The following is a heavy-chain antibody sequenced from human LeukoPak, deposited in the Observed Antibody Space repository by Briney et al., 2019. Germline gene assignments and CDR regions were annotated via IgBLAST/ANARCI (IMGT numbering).Heavy chain of an antibody. CDR2: ISGSGGST. J-gene: IGHJ3*02. V-gene: IGHV3-23*01. Sequence: GGSLRLSCEASGFSFSSYNMDWVRQAPGKGLEWVSAISGSGGSTYYADSVKGRFTISRDNSKNTLYLQMNSLRAEDTAVYYCAKYSSSWYEDAFDIWGQGTMVTVSS. D-gene: IGHD6-13*01. CDR1: GFSFSSYN. CDR3: AKYSSSWYEDAFDI.